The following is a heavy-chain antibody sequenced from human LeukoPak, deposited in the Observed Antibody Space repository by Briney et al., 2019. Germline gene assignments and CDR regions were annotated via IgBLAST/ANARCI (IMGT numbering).Heavy chain of an antibody. CDR3: AKDSGYDNEFDY. J-gene: IGHJ4*02. D-gene: IGHD5-12*01. Sequence: GGSLRLSCAASGFTFSTYAMSWVRQSPGKGLEWASAILGSGESTYYADSVKGRFTISRDNSKNTLYLQMNSLRAEDTALYYCAKDSGYDNEFDYWGQGTLVTVSS. V-gene: IGHV3-23*01. CDR2: ILGSGEST. CDR1: GFTFSTYA.